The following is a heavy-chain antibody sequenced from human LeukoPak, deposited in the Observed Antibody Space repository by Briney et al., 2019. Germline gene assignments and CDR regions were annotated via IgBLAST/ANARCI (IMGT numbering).Heavy chain of an antibody. J-gene: IGHJ4*02. V-gene: IGHV4-59*12. CDR1: GGSISSYY. CDR3: ARVATTVTTWYFDY. CDR2: IYYSGST. D-gene: IGHD4-17*01. Sequence: SETLSLTCTVSGGSISSYYWSWIRQPPGKGLEWIGYIYYSGSTNYNPSLKSRVTMSVDTSKNQFSLKLSSVTAADTAVYYCARVATTVTTWYFDYWGQGTLVTVSS.